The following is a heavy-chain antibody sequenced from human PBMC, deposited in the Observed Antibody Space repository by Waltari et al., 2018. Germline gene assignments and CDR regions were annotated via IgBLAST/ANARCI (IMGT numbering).Heavy chain of an antibody. D-gene: IGHD6-13*01. CDR1: GFTFSRYA. Sequence: QVQLVESGGGVVQPGRSLRLSCAASGFTFSRYAMHWVRQAPGKGLEWVAVISYDGSNKYYADSVKGRFTISRDNSKNTLYLQMNSLRAEDTAVYYCARDTFLGIAAAGTGFDYWGQGTLVTVSS. V-gene: IGHV3-30-3*01. CDR2: ISYDGSNK. J-gene: IGHJ4*02. CDR3: ARDTFLGIAAAGTGFDY.